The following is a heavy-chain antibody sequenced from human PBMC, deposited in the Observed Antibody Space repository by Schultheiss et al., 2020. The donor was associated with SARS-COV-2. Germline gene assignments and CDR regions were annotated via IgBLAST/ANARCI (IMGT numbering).Heavy chain of an antibody. J-gene: IGHJ2*01. D-gene: IGHD3-22*01. CDR2: IYSGGST. V-gene: IGHV3-66*01. Sequence: GGSLRLSCAASGFTFSSYSMNWVRQAPGRGLEWVSVIYSGGSTHYADSVKGRFTISRDNSKNTLYLQMHSLRAEDTAVYYCARDRRYYYDSSGYYYWYFDLWGRGTLVTVSS. CDR3: ARDRRYYYDSSGYYYWYFDL. CDR1: GFTFSSYS.